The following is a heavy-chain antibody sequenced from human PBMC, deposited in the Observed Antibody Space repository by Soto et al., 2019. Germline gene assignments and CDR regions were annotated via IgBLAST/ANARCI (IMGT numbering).Heavy chain of an antibody. CDR2: IYYSGST. J-gene: IGHJ4*02. CDR3: ARAGYYYDSSGYFYY. V-gene: IGHV4-59*01. D-gene: IGHD3-22*01. Sequence: SETLSLTCTVSGGSISSYYWSWIRQPPGKGLEWIGYIYYSGSTNYNPSLKSRVTISVDTSKNQFSLKLSSVTAADTAVYYCARAGYYYDSSGYFYYWGQGTLVPVSS. CDR1: GGSISSYY.